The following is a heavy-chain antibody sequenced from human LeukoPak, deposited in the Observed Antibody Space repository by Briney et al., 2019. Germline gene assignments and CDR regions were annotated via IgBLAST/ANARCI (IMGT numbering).Heavy chain of an antibody. V-gene: IGHV4-34*01. J-gene: IGHJ5*02. D-gene: IGHD6-19*01. CDR3: ARGTIAVAGTGFDP. CDR2: IYHSGST. Sequence: SETLSLTCAVYGESFSGYYWSWIRQPPGKGLEWIGSIYHSGSTYYNPSLKSRVTISVDTSKNQFSLKLSSVTAADTAVYYCARGTIAVAGTGFDPWGQGTLVTVSS. CDR1: GESFSGYY.